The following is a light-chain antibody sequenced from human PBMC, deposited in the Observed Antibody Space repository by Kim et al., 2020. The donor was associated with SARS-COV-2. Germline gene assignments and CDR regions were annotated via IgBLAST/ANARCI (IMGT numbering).Light chain of an antibody. CDR1: RGFSDY. CDR3: QQYQTYLWT. CDR2: AAS. Sequence: ASVGDSVPITCRACRGFSDYLAWFQQKPGKAPKSLIYAASKLHSGVPSRFSGSGSGTEFTLTISSLQPEDFATYYCQQYQTYLWTFGQGTKVDIK. J-gene: IGKJ1*01. V-gene: IGKV1-16*01.